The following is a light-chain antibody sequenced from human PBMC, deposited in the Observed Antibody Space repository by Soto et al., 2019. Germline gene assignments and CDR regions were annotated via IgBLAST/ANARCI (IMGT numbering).Light chain of an antibody. CDR1: SSNIGAGYH. J-gene: IGLJ3*02. V-gene: IGLV1-40*01. Sequence: QSVLTQPPSVSGAQGQRVTISCTGSSSNIGAGYHVHWYQQLPGTAPKLLIYDNNNRPSGVPDRFSGSKSGTSASLAITGLQAEDEADYYCQSYDSSLSGSNWVFGGGTKVTVL. CDR3: QSYDSSLSGSNWV. CDR2: DNN.